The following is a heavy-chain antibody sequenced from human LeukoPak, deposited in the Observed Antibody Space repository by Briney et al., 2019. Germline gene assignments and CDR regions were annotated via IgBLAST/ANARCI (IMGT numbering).Heavy chain of an antibody. V-gene: IGHV1-8*01. CDR3: ARGALGYCSSTSCFHPAWFDP. CDR2: MKPNSGNT. J-gene: IGHJ5*02. Sequence: RASVKVSCMASGYTLTRYDINWVRQATGRGLEWVGSMKPNSGNTGYTQKFHGRVTVTRKTSVSTAYMELSSLTSEDTAVYYCARGALGYCSSTSCFHPAWFDPWGQGTLVTVSA. D-gene: IGHD2-2*01. CDR1: GYTLTRYD.